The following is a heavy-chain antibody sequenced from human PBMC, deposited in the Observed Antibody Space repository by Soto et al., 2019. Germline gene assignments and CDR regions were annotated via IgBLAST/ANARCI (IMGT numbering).Heavy chain of an antibody. CDR3: ARLVRGSTVGYYYYMDL. V-gene: IGHV1-2*04. J-gene: IGHJ6*03. CDR2: ISPYSGGT. D-gene: IGHD3-10*01. CDR1: GYTFTGYY. Sequence: ASVKVSCKASGYTFTGYYMHWVRQAPGQGLEWMGWISPYSGGTNYAQKFQGWVSVTTDTSTRTAYMELRSLRSEDTAVYYCARLVRGSTVGYYYYMDLSGTGTTVALS.